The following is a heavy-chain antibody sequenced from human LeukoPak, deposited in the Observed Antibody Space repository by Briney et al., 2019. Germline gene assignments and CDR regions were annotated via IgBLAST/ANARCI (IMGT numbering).Heavy chain of an antibody. CDR1: GGTFSSYA. CDR3: ARRGPYCSGGSCYPYDAFDI. Sequence: ASVKVSCKASGGTFSSYAISWVRQAPGQGLEWMGGIIPIFGTANYAQKFQGRVTITADKSTSTAYMELSSLRSEDTAVYYCARRGPYCSGGSCYPYDAFDIWGQGTMVTVSS. CDR2: IIPIFGTA. D-gene: IGHD2-15*01. V-gene: IGHV1-69*06. J-gene: IGHJ3*02.